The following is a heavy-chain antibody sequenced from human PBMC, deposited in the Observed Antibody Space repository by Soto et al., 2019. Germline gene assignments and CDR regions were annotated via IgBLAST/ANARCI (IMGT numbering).Heavy chain of an antibody. V-gene: IGHV4-30-4*01. J-gene: IGHJ4*02. CDR3: ARDRERGYSYGYFDY. D-gene: IGHD5-18*01. Sequence: SETLSLTCTVSGGSISSGYYYWSWIRQPPGKGLEWLGYIYYSGSSYYNPSLKSRITISVDTPKNQFSLNLSSVTAADTAVYYCARDRERGYSYGYFDYWGQGTLVTVSS. CDR2: IYYSGSS. CDR1: GGSISSGYYY.